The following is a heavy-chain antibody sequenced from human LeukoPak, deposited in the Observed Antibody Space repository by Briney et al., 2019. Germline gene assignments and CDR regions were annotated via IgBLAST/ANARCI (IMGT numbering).Heavy chain of an antibody. Sequence: SETLSLTCTVSGGSISSYYWSWIRQPAGKGLEWIGRIYTSGSTNYNPSLKSRVTISVDTSKNQFSLKLSSVTAADTAVYYCARGRSVWGSYRNNWFDPWGQGTLVTVSS. J-gene: IGHJ5*02. D-gene: IGHD3-16*02. CDR2: IYTSGST. CDR1: GGSISSYY. V-gene: IGHV4-4*07. CDR3: ARGRSVWGSYRNNWFDP.